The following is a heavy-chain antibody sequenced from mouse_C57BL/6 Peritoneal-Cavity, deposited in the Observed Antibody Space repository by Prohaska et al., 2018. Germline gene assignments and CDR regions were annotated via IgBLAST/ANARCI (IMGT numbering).Heavy chain of an antibody. CDR1: GYTFTDYE. D-gene: IGHD1-1*01. V-gene: IGHV1-15*01. CDR2: IDPETGGT. Sequence: QVQLQQSGAELVRPGASVTLSCKASGYTFTDYEMHWVKQTPVHGLEWIGAIDPETGGTAYNQKFKGKAILTADKSSSTAYMELRSLTSEDSAVYYCTNYYGSSYAMYYWGQGTSVTVSS. CDR3: TNYYGSSYAMYY. J-gene: IGHJ4*01.